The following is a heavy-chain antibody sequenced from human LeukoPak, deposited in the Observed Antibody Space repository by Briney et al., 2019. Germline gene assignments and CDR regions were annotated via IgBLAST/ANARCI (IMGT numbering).Heavy chain of an antibody. V-gene: IGHV3-23*01. CDR2: IPGGGGST. CDR1: GFTFSSYA. CDR3: AKDHPDWGSSFQY. D-gene: IGHD7-27*01. J-gene: IGHJ1*01. Sequence: GGSLRLSCAASGFTFSSYAMNWVRQAPGKGLEWISAIPGGGGSTYYADSVKGRFTISRDNSKNTLYLQMNSLRDEDTAVYYCAKDHPDWGSSFQYWGQGTLVTVSS.